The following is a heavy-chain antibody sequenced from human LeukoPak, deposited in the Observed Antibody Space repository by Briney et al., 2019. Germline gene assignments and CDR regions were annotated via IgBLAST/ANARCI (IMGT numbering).Heavy chain of an antibody. Sequence: SETLSLTCTVSGYSISSGYYWGWIRQPPGKGLEWIGSIYHSGSTYHNPSLKGRVTISVDTSKNQFSLKLSSVTAADTAVYYCARRGWKGDYWGQGTLVTVSS. CDR1: GYSISSGYY. D-gene: IGHD1-1*01. CDR3: ARRGWKGDY. J-gene: IGHJ4*02. V-gene: IGHV4-38-2*02. CDR2: IYHSGST.